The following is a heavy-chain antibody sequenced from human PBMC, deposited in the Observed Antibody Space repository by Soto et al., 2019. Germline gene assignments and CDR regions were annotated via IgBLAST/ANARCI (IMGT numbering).Heavy chain of an antibody. CDR3: ARVLGGIPILAY. V-gene: IGHV1-2*04. Sequence: QVQLVQSGAEVKKPGSSVKVSCEASGGTFSSYPINWVRQAPGQGLEWMGGIIPNSGGTSYAQKFQGWVTMTRDTHISTAYMELNRLTSDDTAIYYCARVLGGIPILAYWGQGTLVTVSS. J-gene: IGHJ4*02. CDR1: GGTFSSYP. D-gene: IGHD1-26*01. CDR2: IIPNSGGT.